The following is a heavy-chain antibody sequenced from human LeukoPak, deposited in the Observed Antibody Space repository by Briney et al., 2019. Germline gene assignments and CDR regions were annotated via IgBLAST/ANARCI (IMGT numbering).Heavy chain of an antibody. D-gene: IGHD2-21*01. CDR1: GFTFNIYG. J-gene: IGHJ5*02. Sequence: GGSLRLSCVASGFTFNIYGMSWVRQAPGKGLEWVSSVGGGDDIHYADSVKGRFTGYRDDAKNTVYLQMNSLRVEDTAIYFCAKGATPRNRLWGHLGPLGQGTLVSVSS. V-gene: IGHV3-23*01. CDR2: VGGGDDI. CDR3: AKGATPRNRLWGHLGP.